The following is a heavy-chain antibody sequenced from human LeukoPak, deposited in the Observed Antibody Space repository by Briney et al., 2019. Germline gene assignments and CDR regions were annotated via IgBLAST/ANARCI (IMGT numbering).Heavy chain of an antibody. V-gene: IGHV3-23*01. J-gene: IGHJ4*02. Sequence: QSGGSLRLSCAASGFTFSSYDMSWVRQAPGKGLEWVSGISGKGGRTTYYADSVKGRFTISRDNSKNTLYLQLNSLRAGDTAVYYCAKTLREYYYETTGNGHPGYWGQGTLVTVSS. CDR1: GFTFSSYD. CDR2: ISGKGGRTT. CDR3: AKTLREYYYETTGNGHPGY. D-gene: IGHD3-22*01.